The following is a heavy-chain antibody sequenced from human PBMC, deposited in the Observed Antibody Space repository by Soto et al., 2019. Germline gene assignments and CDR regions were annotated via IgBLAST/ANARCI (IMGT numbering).Heavy chain of an antibody. CDR1: GYTFTSYY. J-gene: IGHJ3*02. Sequence: ASVKVSCKASGYTFTSYYIHWVRQAPGQGLEWMGIINPSGGSTSYAQKFQGRVTMTSDTSASTVFIEVSSLRSEDTAVYYCARRYSSGDDAHDIWGQGTMVPVSS. CDR2: INPSGGST. D-gene: IGHD6-19*01. V-gene: IGHV1-46*01. CDR3: ARRYSSGDDAHDI.